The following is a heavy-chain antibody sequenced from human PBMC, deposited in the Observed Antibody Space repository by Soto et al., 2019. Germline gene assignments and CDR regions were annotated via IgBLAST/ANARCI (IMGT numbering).Heavy chain of an antibody. J-gene: IGHJ4*02. Sequence: QVQLVQSGAEVKKPGASVKVSCKASGYTFTSYGISWVRQAPGQGLEWMGWINVYNGNTNYAQKLQGRVTMTTDTSTSTAYLDLRSLRSHDTAVYFCARDTSRGEYDYWGQGTLVTVSS. D-gene: IGHD3-10*01. CDR3: ARDTSRGEYDY. CDR2: INVYNGNT. V-gene: IGHV1-18*01. CDR1: GYTFTSYG.